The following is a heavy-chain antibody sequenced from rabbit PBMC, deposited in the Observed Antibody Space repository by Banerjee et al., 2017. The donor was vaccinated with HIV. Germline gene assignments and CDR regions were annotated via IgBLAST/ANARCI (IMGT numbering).Heavy chain of an antibody. CDR2: IYAGDGST. CDR3: ARGAGGYAYAMNL. D-gene: IGHD6-1*01. CDR1: GFDFSAYIF. V-gene: IGHV1S45*01. J-gene: IGHJ4*01. Sequence: QEQLVEYGGDVVQPGASLTLTCTASGFDFSAYIFICWVRQAPGKGPEWIACIYAGDGSTYYASWAKGRFTISRTSSTTVTLQMTSLTAADTATYFCARGAGGYAYAMNLWGPGTLVTVS.